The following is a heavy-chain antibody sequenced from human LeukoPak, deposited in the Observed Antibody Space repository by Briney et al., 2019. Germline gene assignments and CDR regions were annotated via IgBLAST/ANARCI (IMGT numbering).Heavy chain of an antibody. D-gene: IGHD1-26*01. Sequence: SETLSLTCTVSGFSINSRGYYWSWIRQPPGKGLEWIGEINHSGSTNYNPSLKSRVTISVDTSKNQFSLKLSSVTAADTAVYYCAQLPFDYWGQGTLVTVSS. CDR1: GFSINSRGYY. V-gene: IGHV4-34*01. CDR3: AQLPFDY. CDR2: INHSGST. J-gene: IGHJ4*02.